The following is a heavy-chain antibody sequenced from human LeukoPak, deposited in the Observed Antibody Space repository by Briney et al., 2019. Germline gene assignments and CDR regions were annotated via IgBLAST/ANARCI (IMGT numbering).Heavy chain of an antibody. Sequence: PSETLSLTCTVSGGSISSYYWSWIRRPAGKGLEWIGRIYTSGSTNHNPSLKSRVTISVDTSKNQFSLKLSSVTAADTAVYYCARSSSSGWGFRFDPWGQGTLVTVSS. CDR1: GGSISSYY. CDR2: IYTSGST. J-gene: IGHJ5*02. CDR3: ARSSSSGWGFRFDP. D-gene: IGHD6-19*01. V-gene: IGHV4-4*07.